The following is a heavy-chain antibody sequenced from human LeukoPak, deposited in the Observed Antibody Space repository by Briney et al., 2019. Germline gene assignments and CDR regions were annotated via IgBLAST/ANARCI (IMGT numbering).Heavy chain of an antibody. CDR3: ARDQYALDYFDY. D-gene: IGHD3-16*01. CDR1: GFTFSSHW. J-gene: IGHJ4*02. V-gene: IGHV3-74*01. Sequence: AGSLRLSCAASGFTFSSHWMHWVRQAPGQGLVCVSRINSDGSSTSYADSVKGRFTISRDNAKNTLYLQMNSLRAEDTAVYYCARDQYALDYFDYWGQGTLVTVSS. CDR2: INSDGSST.